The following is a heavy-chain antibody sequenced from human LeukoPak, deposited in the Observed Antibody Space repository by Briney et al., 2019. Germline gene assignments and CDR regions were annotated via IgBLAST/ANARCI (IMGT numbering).Heavy chain of an antibody. CDR3: ARGQSFDWLTHEY. CDR2: ISSSSTI. V-gene: IGHV3-48*01. D-gene: IGHD3-9*01. J-gene: IGHJ4*02. Sequence: GGSLRLSCAASGFTFSSYSMNWVRQAPGKGLEWVSYISSSSTIYYADSVKGRFTISRDNAKNSLYLQMNSLRAEDTAVYYCARGQSFDWLTHEYWGQGTLVTVSS. CDR1: GFTFSSYS.